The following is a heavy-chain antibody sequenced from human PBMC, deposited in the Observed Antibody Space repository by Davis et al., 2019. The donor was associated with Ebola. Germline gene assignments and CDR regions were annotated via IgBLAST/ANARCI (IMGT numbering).Heavy chain of an antibody. CDR2: IYNVYTM. D-gene: IGHD2-2*01. J-gene: IGHJ5*02. Sequence: GGSLRLSCEASGFSVSDNYMNWVRQAPGKGLEWVSVIYNVYTMYYADSVKGRFTISRDNSKNTLYLQMNSLRAGDTAVYYCAKGALPVAFGFYNYLDPWGQGTLVTVSS. CDR1: GFSVSDNY. V-gene: IGHV3-53*01. CDR3: AKGALPVAFGFYNYLDP.